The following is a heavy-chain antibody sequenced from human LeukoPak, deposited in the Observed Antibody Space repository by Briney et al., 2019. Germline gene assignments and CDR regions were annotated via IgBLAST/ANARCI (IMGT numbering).Heavy chain of an antibody. J-gene: IGHJ4*02. CDR3: ARRAYCSGGSCYLFDY. Sequence: GGSLRLSCAASGFTFSNYYMSWIRQAPGKGLEWVSHISSGAGTIYYADSVKGRFTNSRDNAKKSLYLQMNSLRAEDTAVYYCARRAYCSGGSCYLFDYWGQGTLVTVSS. V-gene: IGHV3-11*01. CDR1: GFTFSNYY. CDR2: ISSGAGTI. D-gene: IGHD2-15*01.